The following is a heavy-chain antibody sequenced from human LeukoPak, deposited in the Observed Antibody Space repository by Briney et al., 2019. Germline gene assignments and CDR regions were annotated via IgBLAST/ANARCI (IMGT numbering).Heavy chain of an antibody. CDR1: GGSFSGYY. V-gene: IGHV4-34*01. D-gene: IGHD6-13*01. CDR2: INHSGST. Sequence: SETLSLTCAVYGGSFSGYYWSWIRQPPGKGLEWIGEINHSGSTNYNPSLKSRVTISVDTSKNQFSLKLSSVTAADTAVYYCARHEISSSWYFDYWGQGTLVTVSS. CDR3: ARHEISSSWYFDY. J-gene: IGHJ4*02.